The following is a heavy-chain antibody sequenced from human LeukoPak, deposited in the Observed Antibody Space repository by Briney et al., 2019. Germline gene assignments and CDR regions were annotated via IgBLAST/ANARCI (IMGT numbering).Heavy chain of an antibody. Sequence: GASVKVSCKASGGTFSSYAISWVRQAPGQGLEWMGRIIAIFGTANYAQKFQGRVTITTDESTSTAYMELSSLRSEDTAVYYCARDPVVGYYDILTGIWGQGTLVTASS. D-gene: IGHD3-9*01. V-gene: IGHV1-69*05. CDR2: IIAIFGTA. CDR3: ARDPVVGYYDILTGI. J-gene: IGHJ4*02. CDR1: GGTFSSYA.